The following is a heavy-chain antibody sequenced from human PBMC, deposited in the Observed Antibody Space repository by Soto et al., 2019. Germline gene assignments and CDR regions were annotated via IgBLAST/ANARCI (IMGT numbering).Heavy chain of an antibody. CDR2: INHSGST. CDR1: GGSFSGYY. CDR3: ASSPYYHGSGSLDY. D-gene: IGHD3-10*01. V-gene: IGHV4-34*01. J-gene: IGHJ4*02. Sequence: SETLSLTCAVYGGSFSGYYWSWIRQPPGKGLEWIGEINHSGSTNYNPSLKSRVTISVDTSKNQFSLKLSSVTAADTAVYYCASSPYYHGSGSLDYWGQGTLVTVSS.